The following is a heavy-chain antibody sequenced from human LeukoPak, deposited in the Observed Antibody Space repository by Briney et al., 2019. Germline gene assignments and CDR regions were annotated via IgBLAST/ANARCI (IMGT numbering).Heavy chain of an antibody. CDR2: IRYDGSNK. CDR3: ARFDSSGYYFYY. V-gene: IGHV3-30*02. Sequence: GGSLRLSCAASGFTFSNYDTHWVRQAPGRGLEWVSSIRYDGSNKYYADSVKGRFTISRDKAKNTLYLQMDSLRAEDTAVYFCARFDSSGYYFYYWGQGTLATVSS. CDR1: GFTFSNYD. J-gene: IGHJ4*02. D-gene: IGHD3-22*01.